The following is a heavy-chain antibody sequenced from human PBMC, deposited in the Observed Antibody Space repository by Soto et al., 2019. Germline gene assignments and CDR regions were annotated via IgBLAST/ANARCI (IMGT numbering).Heavy chain of an antibody. V-gene: IGHV4-59*01. D-gene: IGHD1-1*01. Sequence: LSLPCTVSGSSIWTYCWIWIRQSPGKGLELIGYIYDRGTTDYNTSLKSLVTMSVDTSKSQFSLHLNSVTTADTAVYYCAFSWKALALTSADYGGQGVKVTIAS. CDR3: AFSWKALALTSADY. CDR2: IYDRGTT. CDR1: GSSIWTYC. J-gene: IGHJ4*02.